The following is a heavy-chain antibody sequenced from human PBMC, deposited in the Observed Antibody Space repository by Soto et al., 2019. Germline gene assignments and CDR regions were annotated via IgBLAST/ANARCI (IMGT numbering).Heavy chain of an antibody. V-gene: IGHV5-51*01. J-gene: IGHJ3*01. Sequence: ESLKISCKASGYSFTTYWIGWVRQMPGKGLEWMGIIFPADSDTRYSPSFQGQVTISADKSISTAYLQWSSLKASDTAIYYCARQKAAVEVWGQGTMVTVSS. D-gene: IGHD6-13*01. CDR1: GYSFTTYW. CDR3: ARQKAAVEV. CDR2: IFPADSDT.